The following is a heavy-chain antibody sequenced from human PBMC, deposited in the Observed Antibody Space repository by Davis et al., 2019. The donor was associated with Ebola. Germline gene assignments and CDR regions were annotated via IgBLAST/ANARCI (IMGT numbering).Heavy chain of an antibody. CDR1: GGTFSSYA. CDR2: IIPIFGTA. Sequence: SVKVSCKASGGTFSSYAISWVRQAPGQGLEWMGGIIPIFGTANYAQKFQGRVTITADESTSTAYMELSSLRSEDTAVYYCASPTESARESMAGIAAAPDYWGQGTLVTVSS. J-gene: IGHJ4*02. D-gene: IGHD6-13*01. CDR3: ASPTESARESMAGIAAAPDY. V-gene: IGHV1-69*13.